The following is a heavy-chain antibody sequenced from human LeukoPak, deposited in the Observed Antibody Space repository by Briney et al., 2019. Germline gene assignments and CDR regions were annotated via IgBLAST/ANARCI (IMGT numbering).Heavy chain of an antibody. D-gene: IGHD1-26*01. CDR3: ARAWGTVGAMPAF. V-gene: IGHV3-7*01. CDR2: IKQDGSEK. Sequence: GGSLRLSCAASGFTFSNYWMSWVRQAPGRGLEWVANIKQDGSEKYYVDSVKGRFTISRDNAKNSIYLQMNSLRVKDTAVYYCARAWGTVGAMPAFWGQGTLATVSS. CDR1: GFTFSNYW. J-gene: IGHJ4*02.